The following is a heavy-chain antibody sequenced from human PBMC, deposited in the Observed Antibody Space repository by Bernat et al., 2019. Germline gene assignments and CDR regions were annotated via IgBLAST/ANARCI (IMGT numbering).Heavy chain of an antibody. CDR3: TRGEKKFDY. J-gene: IGHJ4*02. CDR2: IRSKAYGGTT. Sequence: VQLVESGGGVVQPGGSLRLSCTASGFTFGDYAMSWVRQAPGKGLEWVGFIRSKAYGGTTESAASVKGRFTISRDDSKSIAYLQMNSLKTEDTAVYYCTRGEKKFDYWGQGTLVTVSS. CDR1: GFTFGDYA. V-gene: IGHV3-49*04.